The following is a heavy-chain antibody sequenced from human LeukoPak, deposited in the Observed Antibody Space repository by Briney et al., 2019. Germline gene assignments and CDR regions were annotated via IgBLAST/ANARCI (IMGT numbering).Heavy chain of an antibody. CDR2: IYYSGST. D-gene: IGHD6-13*01. CDR1: GGSISSYY. CDR3: ARSYSSSWLYEDY. V-gene: IGHV4-59*01. J-gene: IGHJ4*02. Sequence: TSETLSLTCTVSGGSISSYYWSWIRQPPGKGLEWIGYIYYSGSTNYNPSLKSRVTISVDTSKNQFSLKLSSVTAADTAVYYCARSYSSSWLYEDYWGQGTLVTVSS.